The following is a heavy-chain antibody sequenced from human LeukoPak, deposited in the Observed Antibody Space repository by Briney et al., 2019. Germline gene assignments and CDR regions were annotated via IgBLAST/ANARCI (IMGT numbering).Heavy chain of an antibody. D-gene: IGHD2-2*01. CDR1: GGSFRGYY. CDR2: VNHSGST. Sequence: PAETLSLTCAVYGGSFRGYYWSWIRQPPGKGLEWIGEVNHSGSTNYNPSLKSRVTISLDTSMKKFSLKLNSVTAADTAVYYCASTERCSTTCPLDYWGQGTLVTVSS. V-gene: IGHV4-34*01. J-gene: IGHJ4*02. CDR3: ASTERCSTTCPLDY.